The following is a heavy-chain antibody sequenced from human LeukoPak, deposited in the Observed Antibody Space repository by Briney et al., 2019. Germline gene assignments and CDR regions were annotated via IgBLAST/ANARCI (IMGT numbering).Heavy chain of an antibody. CDR2: ISSSSSYI. J-gene: IGHJ5*02. V-gene: IGHV3-21*01. CDR1: GFTFSNYS. D-gene: IGHD3-22*01. Sequence: PGGSLRLSCAASGFTFSNYSMNWVRQAPGKWLEWVSSISSSSSYIYYADSVKGRFTISRDNAKNSLYLQMNSLRAEDTAVYYCAGDGLVVPLVDPWGQGTLVTVSS. CDR3: AGDGLVVPLVDP.